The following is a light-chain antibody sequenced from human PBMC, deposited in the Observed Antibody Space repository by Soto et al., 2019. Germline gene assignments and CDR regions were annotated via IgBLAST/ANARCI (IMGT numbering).Light chain of an antibody. V-gene: IGLV2-14*01. CDR3: NSYTSSNTLV. CDR2: EVT. J-gene: IGLJ1*01. Sequence: QSALTQPASVSGSPGQSITISCTGNSHDVGRYDYVSWYQQHPGKAPKILIYEVTYRPSGVSNRFSASKSGNTASLTISGLQPEDEADYYCNSYTSSNTLVFGTGTKVTVL. CDR1: SHDVGRYDY.